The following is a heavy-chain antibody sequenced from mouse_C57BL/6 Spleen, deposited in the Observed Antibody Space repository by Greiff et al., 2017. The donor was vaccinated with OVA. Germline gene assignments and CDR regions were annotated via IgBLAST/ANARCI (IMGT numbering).Heavy chain of an antibody. J-gene: IGHJ2*01. CDR2: INPYNGGT. CDR3: ARLETGGLLVDY. V-gene: IGHV1-19*01. D-gene: IGHD2-3*01. CDR1: GYTFTDYY. Sequence: EVQLQESGPVLVKPGASVKMSCKASGYTFTDYYLNWVKQSHRKSLEWIGVINPYNGGTSYNQKFTGKATLTVDKSSSTAYMELNSLTSEDSAVYYCARLETGGLLVDYWGQGTTLTVSS.